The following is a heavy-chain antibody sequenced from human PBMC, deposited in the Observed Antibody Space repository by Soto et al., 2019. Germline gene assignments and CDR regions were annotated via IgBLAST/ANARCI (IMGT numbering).Heavy chain of an antibody. CDR3: ASSADQSSSSSWYVTYYYYGMDV. Sequence: QVQLVQSGAEVKKPGASVKVSCKASGYTFTSYDINWVRQATGQGLEWMGWMNPNSGNTGYAQKFQGRVTMTRNTSISTAYKELSSLRSEDMAVYYCASSADQSSSSSWYVTYYYYGMDVWGQGTTVTVSS. D-gene: IGHD6-13*01. CDR2: MNPNSGNT. J-gene: IGHJ6*02. CDR1: GYTFTSYD. V-gene: IGHV1-8*01.